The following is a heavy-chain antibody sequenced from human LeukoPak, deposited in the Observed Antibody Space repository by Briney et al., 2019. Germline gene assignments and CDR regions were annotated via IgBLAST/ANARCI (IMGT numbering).Heavy chain of an antibody. D-gene: IGHD2-15*01. V-gene: IGHV4-61*02. CDR3: ARAHPRNYCSGGSCYVY. CDR1: GGSISSGSYY. CDR2: IYTSGST. J-gene: IGHJ4*02. Sequence: SETLSLTCTVSGGSISSGSYYWSWIRQPAGKGLEWIGRIYTSGSTNYNPSLKSRVTISVDTSKNQFSLKLSSVTAADTAVYYCARAHPRNYCSGGSCYVYWGQGTLVTVSS.